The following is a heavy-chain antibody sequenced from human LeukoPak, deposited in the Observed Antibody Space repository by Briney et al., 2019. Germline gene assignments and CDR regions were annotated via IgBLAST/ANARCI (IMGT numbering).Heavy chain of an antibody. CDR2: IWYDGSNK. Sequence: PGGSLRLSCAASGFTFSSYGMHWVRQAPGKGLEWVAVIWYDGSNKYYADSVKGRFTISRDNSKNTLYLQMNSLRAEDTAVYYCARDQAESSGFDYWGRGTLVTVSS. D-gene: IGHD6-6*01. CDR1: GFTFSSYG. J-gene: IGHJ4*02. CDR3: ARDQAESSGFDY. V-gene: IGHV3-33*01.